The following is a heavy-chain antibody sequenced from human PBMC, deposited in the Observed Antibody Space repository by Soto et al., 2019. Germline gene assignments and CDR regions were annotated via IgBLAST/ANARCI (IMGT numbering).Heavy chain of an antibody. CDR3: ARSITPKSEYFQH. J-gene: IGHJ1*01. D-gene: IGHD1-20*01. CDR2: INPNSGGT. CDR1: GYTFTGYY. Sequence: QVQLVQSGAEVKKPGASVKVSCKASGYTFTGYYMHWVRQAPGQGLEWMGWINPNSGGTNYAQKFQGRVTMTRDTSISTAYMELSRRRSDDTAVYYCARSITPKSEYFQHWVQGALVTVSS. V-gene: IGHV1-2*02.